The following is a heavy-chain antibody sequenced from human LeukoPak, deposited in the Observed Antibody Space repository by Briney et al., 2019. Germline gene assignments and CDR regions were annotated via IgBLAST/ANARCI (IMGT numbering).Heavy chain of an antibody. CDR1: GVSIRSSYYY. J-gene: IGHJ5*02. V-gene: IGHV4-39*01. Sequence: SETLSLTCTVSGVSIRSSYYYWGWVCQPPGKGLGWIGSIYDSGSTYYNPSLRSRATTSVDTSKNQFSLKLNSVTAADTAVYYCARHYGPWGQGTLVTVSS. CDR3: ARHYGP. CDR2: IYDSGST. D-gene: IGHD3-10*01.